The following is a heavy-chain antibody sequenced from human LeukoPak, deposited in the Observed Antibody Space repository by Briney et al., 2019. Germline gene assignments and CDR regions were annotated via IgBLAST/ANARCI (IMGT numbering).Heavy chain of an antibody. CDR1: GLTFSNAW. J-gene: IGHJ3*01. CDR2: IKSKTDGGTT. Sequence: GGSLRLSCAASGLTFSNAWMNWVRQAPGKGLEWLGRIKSKTDGGTTDYAAPVKGRFTISRDDSKNTLYLQMNSLKTEDTAVYYCTTDGLDVEWQLPSSWGQGTMVTVSS. CDR3: TTDGLDVEWQLPSS. D-gene: IGHD1-26*01. V-gene: IGHV3-15*07.